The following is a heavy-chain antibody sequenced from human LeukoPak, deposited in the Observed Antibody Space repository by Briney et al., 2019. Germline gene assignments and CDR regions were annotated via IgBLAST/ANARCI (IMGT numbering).Heavy chain of an antibody. CDR3: ARALRFPHIDY. CDR2: IYYSGST. CDR1: GGSISSYY. D-gene: IGHD2-21*01. Sequence: SETLSLTCTVSGGSISSYYWSWIRQPPGKGLEWIGYIYYSGSTNYNPSLKSRVTISVDTSKNQFSLKLSSVTAADTAVYYCARALRFPHIDYWGQGTLVTVSS. J-gene: IGHJ4*02. V-gene: IGHV4-59*01.